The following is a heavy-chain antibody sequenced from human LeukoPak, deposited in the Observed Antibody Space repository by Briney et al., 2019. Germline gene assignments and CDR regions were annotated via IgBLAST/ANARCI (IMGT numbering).Heavy chain of an antibody. V-gene: IGHV1-2*06. CDR1: GYTFTGYY. Sequence: ASVKVSCKASGYTFTGYYMHWVRQAPGQGLEWMGRINPNSGGTNYVQKFQGRVTMTRDTSISTAYMELSGLRSDDTAVYYCTRRANCRGDCTLDYWGQGTLVTVSS. J-gene: IGHJ4*02. CDR3: TRRANCRGDCTLDY. CDR2: INPNSGGT. D-gene: IGHD2-21*01.